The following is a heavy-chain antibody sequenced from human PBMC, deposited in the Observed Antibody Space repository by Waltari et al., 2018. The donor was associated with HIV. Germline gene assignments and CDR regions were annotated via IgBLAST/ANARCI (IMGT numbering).Heavy chain of an antibody. J-gene: IGHJ4*02. V-gene: IGHV7-4-1*02. Sequence: QVKLVQSGSELKRPGASVKISCKASGYTFTAYALNWVRQAPGHGLEWVGWSKTETGKRAYAQAFTDRCVVSLDTSVNTAFLQINSLQPEDTAIYYCVRCKLKNGESPSNCGQGTPVTVSS. CDR3: VRCKLKNGESPSN. CDR2: SKTETGKR. D-gene: IGHD2-8*01. CDR1: GYTFTAYA.